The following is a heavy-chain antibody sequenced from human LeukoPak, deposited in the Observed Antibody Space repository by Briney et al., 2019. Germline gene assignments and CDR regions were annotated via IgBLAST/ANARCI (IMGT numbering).Heavy chain of an antibody. CDR2: IGTAGDP. D-gene: IGHD5-24*01. CDR3: TSPNVGRRDGYNTDAFDI. J-gene: IGHJ3*02. Sequence: GGSLRLSCAASGFTFSTYDMHWGRQATGKVLEWVSAIGTAGDPYYPGSVKGRFTISRENAKNSLYLQMNSLKTEDPAVYYCTSPNVGRRDGYNTDAFDIWGQGTMVTVSS. V-gene: IGHV3-13*05. CDR1: GFTFSTYD.